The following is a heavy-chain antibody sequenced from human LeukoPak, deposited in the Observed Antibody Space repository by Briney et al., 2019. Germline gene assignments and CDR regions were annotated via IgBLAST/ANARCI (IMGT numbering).Heavy chain of an antibody. CDR3: ARVGGGDSQGYYYYYYGMDV. CDR2: IYPGDSDT. Sequence: GESLKISCKGSGYSFTSYWIGWVRQMPGKGLEWMGIIYPGDSDTRYSPSFQGQVTISADKSISTAYLQWSGLKASDTAMYYCARVGGGDSQGYYYYYYGMDVWGQGTTVTVSS. V-gene: IGHV5-51*01. D-gene: IGHD2-21*02. J-gene: IGHJ6*02. CDR1: GYSFTSYW.